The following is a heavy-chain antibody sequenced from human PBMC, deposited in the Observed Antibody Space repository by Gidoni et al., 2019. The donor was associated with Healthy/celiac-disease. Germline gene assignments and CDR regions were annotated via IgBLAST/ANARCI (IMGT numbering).Heavy chain of an antibody. CDR2: IWYDGSNK. CDR1: EFPFSSYG. J-gene: IGHJ4*02. D-gene: IGHD3-22*01. Sequence: QVQLVESGGGVVQPGRSLRLSCAASEFPFSSYGMHWVRQAPGKGLEWVAVIWYDGSNKYYADSVKGRFTISRDNSKNTLYLQMNSLRAEDTAVYYCARDLSGYYSPLDYWGQGTLVTVSS. CDR3: ARDLSGYYSPLDY. V-gene: IGHV3-33*01.